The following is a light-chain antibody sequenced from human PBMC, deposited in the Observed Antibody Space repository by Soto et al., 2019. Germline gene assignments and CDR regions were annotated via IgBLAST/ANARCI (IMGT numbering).Light chain of an antibody. CDR3: LQDYNYPRT. CDR2: AAS. J-gene: IGKJ1*01. V-gene: IGKV1-6*02. Sequence: AIQMTQSPSSLSAAVGDRVTITCGASQDIRNELGWYQQKPGKAPNLLIYAASSLHTGVPSRFSGSGSGSYFTLTISGLQPDDFATYYCLQDYNYPRTFGRGTKVEVK. CDR1: QDIRNE.